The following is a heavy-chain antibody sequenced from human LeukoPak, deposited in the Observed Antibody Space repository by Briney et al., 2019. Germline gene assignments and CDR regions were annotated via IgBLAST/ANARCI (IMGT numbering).Heavy chain of an antibody. V-gene: IGHV1-69*13. CDR2: IIPIFGTA. CDR3: ARGARADVVVVAATRGHFDY. Sequence: GASVKVSCKASGYTFTNFGISWVRQAPGQGLEWMGGIIPIFGTANYAQKFQGRVTITADESTSTAYMELSSLRSEDTAVYYCARGARADVVVVAATRGHFDYWGQGTLVTVSS. CDR1: GYTFTNFG. J-gene: IGHJ4*02. D-gene: IGHD2-15*01.